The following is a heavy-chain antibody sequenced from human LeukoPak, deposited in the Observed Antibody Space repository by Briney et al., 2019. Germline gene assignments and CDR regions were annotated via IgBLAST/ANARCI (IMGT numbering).Heavy chain of an antibody. D-gene: IGHD1-14*01. CDR1: GFTFSSYD. J-gene: IGHJ2*01. CDR2: IGTAGDP. Sequence: GGSLRLSCAASGFTFSSYDMHWVRQATGKGLGWVSAIGTAGDPYYPGSVKGRFTISRGNAKNYLYLQMNSLRAGDTAVYYCARDSHPGGFDLWGRGTLVTVSS. V-gene: IGHV3-13*05. CDR3: ARDSHPGGFDL.